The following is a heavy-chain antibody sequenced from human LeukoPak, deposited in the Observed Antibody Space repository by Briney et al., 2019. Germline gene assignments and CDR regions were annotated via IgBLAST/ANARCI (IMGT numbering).Heavy chain of an antibody. CDR2: ISSSGTYI. CDR3: ARERGSPGAARNSDY. Sequence: SGGSLRLSCAASGFTFSSYGMNWVRQAPGKGLEWVSSISSSGTYIYFADSVKGRFTISRDNAKNSLYLQMNSLRAEDTALYYCARERGSPGAARNSDYWGQGTLVTVSS. J-gene: IGHJ4*02. V-gene: IGHV3-21*01. CDR1: GFTFSSYG. D-gene: IGHD2-15*01.